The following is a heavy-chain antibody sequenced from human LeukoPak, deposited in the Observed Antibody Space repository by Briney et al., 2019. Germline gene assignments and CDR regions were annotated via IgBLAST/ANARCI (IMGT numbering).Heavy chain of an antibody. CDR2: IYHSGST. Sequence: SETLSLTCTVSGYSISSGYYWGWIRQPPGKGLEWIGSIYHSGSTYYNPSLKSRVTISVDTSKNQFSLKLSSVTAADTAVYYCARGAVWFGEDYWGQGTLVTVSS. CDR1: GYSISSGYY. J-gene: IGHJ4*02. CDR3: ARGAVWFGEDY. V-gene: IGHV4-38-2*02. D-gene: IGHD3-10*01.